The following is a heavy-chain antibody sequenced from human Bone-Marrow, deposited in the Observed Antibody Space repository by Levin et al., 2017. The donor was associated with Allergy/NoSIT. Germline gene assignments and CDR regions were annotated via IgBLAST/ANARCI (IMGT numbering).Heavy chain of an antibody. D-gene: IGHD4-17*01. Sequence: GASVKVSCKASGYTFSNYALNWVRQAPGQGLEWMGWINTNTGTPTYAQGFTGRFVFSSDTSVSTAFLQISSLKTEDTAVYFCVREGDDDYGSGGFYRPLGYWGQGALVTVSS. CDR1: GYTFSNYA. CDR3: VREGDDDYGSGGFYRPLGY. V-gene: IGHV7-4-1*02. CDR2: INTNTGTP. J-gene: IGHJ4*02.